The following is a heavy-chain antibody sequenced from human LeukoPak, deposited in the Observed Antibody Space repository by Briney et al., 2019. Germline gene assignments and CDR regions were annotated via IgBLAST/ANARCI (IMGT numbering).Heavy chain of an antibody. CDR2: ISGSGGST. CDR1: GFTFSDYA. CDR3: ARGADYYDSSGGVFDY. Sequence: GGSLRLSCVASGFTFSDYAMSWVRQAPGKGLEWVSAISGSGGSTYYADSVKGRFTISRDNSKNTLYLQMNSLRAEDTAVYYCARGADYYDSSGGVFDYWGQGTLVTVSS. V-gene: IGHV3-23*01. J-gene: IGHJ4*02. D-gene: IGHD3-22*01.